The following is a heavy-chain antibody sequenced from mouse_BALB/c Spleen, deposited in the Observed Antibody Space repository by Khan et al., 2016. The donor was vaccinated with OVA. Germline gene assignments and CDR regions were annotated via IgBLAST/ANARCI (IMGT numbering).Heavy chain of an antibody. CDR2: IDPANGNT. CDR1: GFNIKDTY. V-gene: IGHV14-3*02. CDR3: ARDYWDVFAY. D-gene: IGHD4-1*01. J-gene: IGHJ3*01. Sequence: VQLKESGADLVKPGASVKLSCTASGFNIKDTYMHWVKRRPEQGLVWIGRIDPANGNTKYDPKFQGKATITADTSSNTAYLQLSSLTSEDAAVYYCARDYWDVFAYWRQGTLVTVSA.